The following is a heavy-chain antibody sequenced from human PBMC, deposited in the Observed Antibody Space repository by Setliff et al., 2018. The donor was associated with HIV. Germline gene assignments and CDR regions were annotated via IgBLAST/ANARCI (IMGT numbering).Heavy chain of an antibody. CDR2: ISHSGST. CDR3: ARGRRTARSSTQALDS. Sequence: PSETLSLTCAVYGGSFSGYYWSWIRQPPGKGLEWIGEISHSGSTNYNPSLKSRVTISVDTSKNQFSLKLSSVTAADTAVYYCARGRRTARSSTQALDSWGQGTLVTVSS. V-gene: IGHV4-34*01. J-gene: IGHJ4*02. D-gene: IGHD1-26*01. CDR1: GGSFSGYY.